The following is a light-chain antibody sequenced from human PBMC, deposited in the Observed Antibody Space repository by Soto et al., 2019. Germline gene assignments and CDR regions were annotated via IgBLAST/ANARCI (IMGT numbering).Light chain of an antibody. CDR1: SSDVGAYPH. CDR2: DAT. J-gene: IGLJ1*01. V-gene: IGLV2-8*01. CDR3: WSHAGRTTV. Sequence: QSALTQPPSASGSPGQSVTISCTGTSSDVGAYPHVSWLQQHPGRAPRFLIYDATKRPSGVPDRFSGSKSGNTAYLTVSGLQAEDEADYYRWSHAGRTTVFGGGTKVTVL.